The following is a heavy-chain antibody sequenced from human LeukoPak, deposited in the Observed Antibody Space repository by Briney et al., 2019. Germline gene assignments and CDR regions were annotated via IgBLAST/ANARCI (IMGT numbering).Heavy chain of an antibody. D-gene: IGHD2-21*02. CDR1: GYTLTELS. V-gene: IGHV1-24*01. Sequence: ASVKVSCKVSGYTLTELSMHWVRQAPGKGLEWMGGFDPEDGETIYAQKFQGRVTMTGDTSTDTAYMELSSLRSEDTAVYYCATDGVVVTAIPVHYGMDVWGQGTTVTVSS. J-gene: IGHJ6*02. CDR2: FDPEDGET. CDR3: ATDGVVVTAIPVHYGMDV.